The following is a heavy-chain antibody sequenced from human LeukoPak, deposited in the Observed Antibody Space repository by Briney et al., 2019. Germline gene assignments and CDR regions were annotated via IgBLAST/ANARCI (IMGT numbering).Heavy chain of an antibody. J-gene: IGHJ3*02. Sequence: GGSLRLSCAASGFTFSSYAMHWVRQAPGKGLEWVAVISYDGSNKYYADSVKGRFTISRDNSKNTLYLQMNSLRAEDTAVYYCAKDNGLTYYYDSSGPDAFDIWGQGTMVTVSS. CDR3: AKDNGLTYYYDSSGPDAFDI. CDR2: ISYDGSNK. CDR1: GFTFSSYA. V-gene: IGHV3-30*07. D-gene: IGHD3-22*01.